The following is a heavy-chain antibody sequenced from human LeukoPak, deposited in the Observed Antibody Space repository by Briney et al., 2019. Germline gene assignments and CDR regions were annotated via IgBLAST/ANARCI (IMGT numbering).Heavy chain of an antibody. CDR3: AIENYYGSGSYAFDI. Sequence: GGSLRLSCAASGFTFSSYAMSWVRQAPGKGLEWVSAISGSGGSTYYADSVKGRFTVSRDNSKNTLYLQMNSLRAEDTAVYYCAIENYYGSGSYAFDIWGQGTMVTVSS. CDR1: GFTFSSYA. J-gene: IGHJ3*02. CDR2: ISGSGGST. V-gene: IGHV3-23*01. D-gene: IGHD3-10*01.